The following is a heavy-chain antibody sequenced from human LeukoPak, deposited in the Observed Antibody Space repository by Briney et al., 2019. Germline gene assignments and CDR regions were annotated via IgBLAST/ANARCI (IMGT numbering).Heavy chain of an antibody. V-gene: IGHV3-53*01. CDR2: IYSGGST. D-gene: IGHD5-18*01. Sequence: GGSLRLSCAASGFTFSSYAMSWVRQAPGKGLEWVSVIYSGGSTYYADSVKGRFTISRDNSKNTLYLQMNSLRAEDTAVYYCARGYGNDAFDIWGQGTMVTVSS. J-gene: IGHJ3*02. CDR3: ARGYGNDAFDI. CDR1: GFTFSSYA.